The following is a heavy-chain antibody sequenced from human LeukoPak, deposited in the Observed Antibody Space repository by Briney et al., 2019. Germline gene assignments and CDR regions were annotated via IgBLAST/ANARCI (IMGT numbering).Heavy chain of an antibody. V-gene: IGHV4-31*03. CDR1: GGSISSGGYC. CDR2: IYYSGST. J-gene: IGHJ4*02. Sequence: SETLSLTCTVSGGSISSGGYCWSWIRQHPVKGLEWIGYIYYSGSTYYNPSLKSRVIISVDTSKNQFSLKLNSVTAADTAVYYCARVPGDGYNSGWGQGTLVTVSS. CDR3: ARVPGDGYNSG. D-gene: IGHD5-24*01.